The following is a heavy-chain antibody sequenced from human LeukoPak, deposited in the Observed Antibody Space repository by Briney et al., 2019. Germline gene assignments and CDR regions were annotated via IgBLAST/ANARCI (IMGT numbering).Heavy chain of an antibody. D-gene: IGHD3-10*01. CDR3: AKDGIYGSGSYIXYFDY. V-gene: IGHV3-9*01. CDR1: GFTFDDYA. Sequence: GGSLRLSCAASGFTFDDYAMHWVRQAPGKGLEWVSGISWNSGSIGYADSVKGRFTISRDNAKNSLYLQMNSLRAEDTALYYCAKDGIYGSGSYIXYFDYWGQGTLVTVSS. J-gene: IGHJ4*02. CDR2: ISWNSGSI.